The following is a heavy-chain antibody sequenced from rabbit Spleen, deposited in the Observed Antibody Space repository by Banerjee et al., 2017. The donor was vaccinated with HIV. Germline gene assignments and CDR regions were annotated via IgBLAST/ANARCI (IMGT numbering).Heavy chain of an antibody. CDR1: GVSFSFSSY. D-gene: IGHD8-1*01. Sequence: QSLEESGGDLVKPGASLTLTCTASGVSFSFSSYMCWVRQAPGKGLEWIACIDTGSSGFTYFATWAKGRFTISKTSSTTVTLQVTRLTAADTATYFCARGYADSSGLPTYYFNLWGPGTLVTVS. CDR3: ARGYADSSGLPTYYFNL. CDR2: IDTGSSGFT. V-gene: IGHV1S40*01. J-gene: IGHJ4*01.